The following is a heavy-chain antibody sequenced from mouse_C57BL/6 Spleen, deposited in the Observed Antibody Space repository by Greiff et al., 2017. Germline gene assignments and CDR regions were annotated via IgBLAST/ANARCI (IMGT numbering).Heavy chain of an antibody. CDR2: INPSTGGT. CDR3: ARSSNFYFDY. CDR1: GYSFTGYY. V-gene: IGHV1-42*01. J-gene: IGHJ2*01. D-gene: IGHD4-1*01. Sequence: VQLQQSGPELVKPGASVKISCKASGYSFTGYYMNWVKQSPEKSLEWIGEINPSTGGTTYNQKFKAKATLTVDKASSTAYMQLKSLTSEDSAVYYSARSSNFYFDYWGQGTTLTVSS.